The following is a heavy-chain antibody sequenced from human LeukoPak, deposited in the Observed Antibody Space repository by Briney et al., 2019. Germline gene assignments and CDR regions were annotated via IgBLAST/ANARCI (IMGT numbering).Heavy chain of an antibody. V-gene: IGHV1-2*02. CDR3: ARDKPYYDILTGTLDY. J-gene: IGHJ4*02. D-gene: IGHD3-9*01. CDR1: GYTFTGYY. Sequence: ASVKVSCKASGYTFTGYYMHWVRQAPGQGLEWMGWINPNSGGTNYAQKFQGRVTMTRDTSISTAYMELSRLRSDDTAVYYCARDKPYYDILTGTLDYWGQGTLVTVSS. CDR2: INPNSGGT.